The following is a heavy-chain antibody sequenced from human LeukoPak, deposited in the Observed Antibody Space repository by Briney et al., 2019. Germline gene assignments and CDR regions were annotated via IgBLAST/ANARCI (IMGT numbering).Heavy chain of an antibody. CDR1: GGSISSYY. CDR3: ARSSYDFWSGYSHYYMDV. Sequence: SETLSLTCTVSGGSISSYYWSWIRQPPGKGLEWVGYIYYSGSTNYNPSLKSRVTISVDTSKNQFSLKLSSVTAADTAVYYCARSSYDFWSGYSHYYMDVWGKGTTVTVSS. J-gene: IGHJ6*03. CDR2: IYYSGST. D-gene: IGHD3-3*01. V-gene: IGHV4-59*01.